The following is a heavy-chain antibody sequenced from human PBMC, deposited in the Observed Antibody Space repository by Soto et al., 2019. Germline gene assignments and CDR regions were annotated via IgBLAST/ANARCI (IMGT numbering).Heavy chain of an antibody. Sequence: GASVKVSCKASGGTFSSYAISWVRQAPGQGLEWMGGIIPIFGTANYAQKFQGRVTITADTSTSTAYMELRSLRSEDTAVYYCARDCSGGSCYSFWFYPWGQGTLVTVSS. V-gene: IGHV1-69*06. CDR2: IIPIFGTA. J-gene: IGHJ5*02. CDR3: ARDCSGGSCYSFWFYP. D-gene: IGHD2-15*01. CDR1: GGTFSSYA.